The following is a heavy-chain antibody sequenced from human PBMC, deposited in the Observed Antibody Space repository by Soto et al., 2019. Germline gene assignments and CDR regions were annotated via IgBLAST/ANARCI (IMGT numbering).Heavy chain of an antibody. CDR2: INPSGGSA. J-gene: IGHJ4*02. CDR3: ARDYLSSKLSLRSFDF. V-gene: IGHV1-46*01. CDR1: GYSFISHY. Sequence: QVQLVQSGAEVTRPGASVQVSCKASGYSFISHYIHWVRQAPGQVLEWMGFINPSGGSATLAQKFQGRVTMTSDTSTRTVYMALTILRSEDAGVDYCARDYLSSKLSLRSFDFWGQGTLVTVSS. D-gene: IGHD2-2*01.